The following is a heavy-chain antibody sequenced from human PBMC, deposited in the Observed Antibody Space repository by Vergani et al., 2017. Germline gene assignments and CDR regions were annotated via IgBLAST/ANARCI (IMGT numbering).Heavy chain of an antibody. J-gene: IGHJ4*02. CDR3: ARTLYDYVWGSYRYFSGPFDY. V-gene: IGHV3-30*01. CDR1: GFTFSSYA. Sequence: QVQLVESGGGVVQPGRSLRLSCAASGFTFSSYAMHWVRQAPGKGLEWVAVISYDGSNKYYADSVKGRFTISRDNSKNTLYLQMNSLRAEDTAVYYCARTLYDYVWGSYRYFSGPFDYWGQGTLVTVSS. CDR2: ISYDGSNK. D-gene: IGHD3-16*02.